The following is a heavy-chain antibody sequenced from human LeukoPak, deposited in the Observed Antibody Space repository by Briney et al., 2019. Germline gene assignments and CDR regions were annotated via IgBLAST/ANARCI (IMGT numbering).Heavy chain of an antibody. CDR2: IYHSGST. CDR1: GGSISSGGYS. D-gene: IGHD5-24*01. CDR3: AGTLDGYNSGYFDY. J-gene: IGHJ4*02. Sequence: SETLSLTCAVSGGSISSGGYSWSWIRQPPGKGLEWIGYIYHSGSTYYNPSLKSRVTISVDRSKNQFSLKLSSVTAADTAVYYCAGTLDGYNSGYFDYWGQGTLVTVSS. V-gene: IGHV4-30-2*01.